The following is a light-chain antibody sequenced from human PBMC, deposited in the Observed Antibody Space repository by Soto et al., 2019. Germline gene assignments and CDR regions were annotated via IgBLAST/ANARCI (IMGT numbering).Light chain of an antibody. Sequence: QSALPQPASVSGSHGQSITISCTGTSSDVGGYNYVSWYQHHPGKAPKLMIFDVSNRPSGVSNRFSGSKSGNTASLTISGLQPEDEADYYCSSYTTSNTRQIVFGTGTKLTVL. CDR3: SSYTTSNTRQIV. CDR1: SSDVGGYNY. V-gene: IGLV2-14*03. CDR2: DVS. J-gene: IGLJ1*01.